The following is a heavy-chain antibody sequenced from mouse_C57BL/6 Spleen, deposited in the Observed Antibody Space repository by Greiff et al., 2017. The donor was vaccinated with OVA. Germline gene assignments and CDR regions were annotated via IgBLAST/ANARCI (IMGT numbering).Heavy chain of an antibody. Sequence: VKLLESGPELVKPGASVKISCKASGYSFTSYYIHWVKQRPGQGLEWIGWIYPGSGNTKYNEKFKGKATLTADTSSSTAYMQLSSLTSEDAAVYYCARADYDWFAYWGQGTLVTVSA. J-gene: IGHJ3*01. CDR2: IYPGSGNT. D-gene: IGHD2-4*01. CDR3: ARADYDWFAY. CDR1: GYSFTSYY. V-gene: IGHV1-66*01.